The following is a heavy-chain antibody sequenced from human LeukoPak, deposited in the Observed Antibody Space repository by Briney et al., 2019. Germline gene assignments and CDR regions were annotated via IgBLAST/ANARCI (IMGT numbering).Heavy chain of an antibody. CDR2: IRSDGSNK. V-gene: IGHV3-30*02. Sequence: PGGSLRLSCAASGFTFSSYAMHWVRQAPGKGLEWVAFIRSDGSNKSYADSVKGRFTISRDNSKNTLYLQMNSLRAEDTAVYYCAKDRGSHFDYWGQGTLVTVSS. CDR1: GFTFSSYA. D-gene: IGHD3-10*01. J-gene: IGHJ4*02. CDR3: AKDRGSHFDY.